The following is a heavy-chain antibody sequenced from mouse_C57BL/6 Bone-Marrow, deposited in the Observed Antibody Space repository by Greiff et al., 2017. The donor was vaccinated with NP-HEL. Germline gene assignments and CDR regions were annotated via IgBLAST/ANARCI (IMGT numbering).Heavy chain of an antibody. CDR3: ANIYDGYEEYFDV. V-gene: IGHV3-6*01. D-gene: IGHD2-3*01. CDR1: GYSITSGYY. J-gene: IGHJ1*03. CDR2: ISYDGSN. Sequence: EVQVVESGPGLVKPSQSLSLTCSVTGYSITSGYYWNWIRQFPGNKLEWMGYISYDGSNNYNPSLKNRISITRDTSKNQFFLKLNSVTTEDTATYYCANIYDGYEEYFDVWGTGTTVTVSS.